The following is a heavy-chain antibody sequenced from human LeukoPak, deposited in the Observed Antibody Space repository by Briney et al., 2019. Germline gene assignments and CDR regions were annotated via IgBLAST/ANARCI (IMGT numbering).Heavy chain of an antibody. CDR1: GFTFSSYA. CDR2: ISYDGSNK. D-gene: IGHD3-10*01. J-gene: IGHJ4*02. CDR3: ARGGTYYYGSGSYYIPTSPFDY. Sequence: GGSLRLPCEASGFTFSSYAMHWVRQAPGKGLEWVAVISYDGSNKYYADSVKGRFTISRDNSKNTLYLQMNSLRAEDTAVYYCARGGTYYYGSGSYYIPTSPFDYWAQGTLVTVSS. V-gene: IGHV3-30-3*01.